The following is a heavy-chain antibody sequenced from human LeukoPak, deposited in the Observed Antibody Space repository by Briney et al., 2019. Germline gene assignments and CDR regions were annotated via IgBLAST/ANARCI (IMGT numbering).Heavy chain of an antibody. CDR2: ISDSGTTE. Sequence: GGYLRLSCAVSGLTFSTYWMTWVRQAPGKGLEWISYISDSGTTEYYADSVKGRFTISRDNAKNSLYLQMNSLTGEDTALYYCARDGTTNRYNWFDSWGQGTLVTVSS. D-gene: IGHD2-8*01. J-gene: IGHJ5*01. V-gene: IGHV3-48*03. CDR1: GLTFSTYW. CDR3: ARDGTTNRYNWFDS.